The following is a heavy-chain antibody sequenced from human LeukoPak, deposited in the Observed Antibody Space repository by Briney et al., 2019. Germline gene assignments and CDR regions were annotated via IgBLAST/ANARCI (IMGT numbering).Heavy chain of an antibody. J-gene: IGHJ4*02. V-gene: IGHV3-30-3*01. D-gene: IGHD1-1*01. Sequence: GGSLRLSCAASGFTFSSYAMHWVRQAPGKGLEWVAVISYDGSNKYYADSVKGRFTISRDNAKNSLYLQMNSLRAEDTAVYYCAREDSGYNWNDVDYWGQGTLVTVSS. CDR1: GFTFSSYA. CDR2: ISYDGSNK. CDR3: AREDSGYNWNDVDY.